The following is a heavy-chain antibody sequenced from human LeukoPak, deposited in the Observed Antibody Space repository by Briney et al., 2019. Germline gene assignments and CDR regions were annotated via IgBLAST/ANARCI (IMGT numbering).Heavy chain of an antibody. D-gene: IGHD2-15*01. V-gene: IGHV1-18*01. J-gene: IGHJ6*02. CDR1: GYTFTSYG. CDR3: ASYDCSGGSCYRGYGMDV. CDR2: ISAYNGNT. Sequence: ASVKVSCKASGYTFTSYGISWVRQAPGQGLEWMGWISAYNGNTNYAQKLQGRVTMATDTSTSTAYMELRSLRSDDTAVYYCASYDCSGGSCYRGYGMDVWGQGTTVTVSS.